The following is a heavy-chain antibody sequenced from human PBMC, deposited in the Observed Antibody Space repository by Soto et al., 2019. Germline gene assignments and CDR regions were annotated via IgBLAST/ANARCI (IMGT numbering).Heavy chain of an antibody. J-gene: IGHJ3*02. V-gene: IGHV3-66*01. CDR1: GFTVSSNY. CDR2: IYSGGST. D-gene: IGHD3-16*02. CDR3: ARDQSYDYIWGSYRSDAFDI. Sequence: GGSLRLSCAASGFTVSSNYMSWVRQAPGKGLEWVSVIYSGGSTYYADSVKGRFTISRDNSKNTLYLQMNSLRAEDTAVYYCARDQSYDYIWGSYRSDAFDIWGQGTMVTVSS.